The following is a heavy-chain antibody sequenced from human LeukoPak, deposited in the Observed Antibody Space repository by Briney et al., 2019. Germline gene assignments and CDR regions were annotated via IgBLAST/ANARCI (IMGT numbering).Heavy chain of an antibody. D-gene: IGHD3-22*01. CDR2: IYYTRNT. J-gene: IGHJ4*02. V-gene: IGHV4-39*01. Sequence: SETLSLTCSVTGDSIGSGPYYWSWIRQSPGKGLEWIGTIYYTRNTYYNSSLKSRVTISIDTSKNQFPLKLSSVTAADTAIYYCARRDNSDSSGYFDHWGQGTLVTVSS. CDR3: ARRDNSDSSGYFDH. CDR1: GDSIGSGPYY.